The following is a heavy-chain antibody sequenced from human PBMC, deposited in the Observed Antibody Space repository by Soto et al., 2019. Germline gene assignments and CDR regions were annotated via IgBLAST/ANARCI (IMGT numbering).Heavy chain of an antibody. D-gene: IGHD1-26*01. CDR1: GFSLTTDRVG. J-gene: IGHJ4*02. Sequence: QITLKESGPTLVKPTQTLTLTCTFSGFSLTTDRVGVGWIRQPPGEALEWLAVIYWDDTKTYRPSLESRLTITKDNSKHQVALTMTNMDSVDTATYYCAPAYGGRSLYWGQGTLVTVSS. CDR3: APAYGGRSLY. CDR2: IYWDDTK. V-gene: IGHV2-5*02.